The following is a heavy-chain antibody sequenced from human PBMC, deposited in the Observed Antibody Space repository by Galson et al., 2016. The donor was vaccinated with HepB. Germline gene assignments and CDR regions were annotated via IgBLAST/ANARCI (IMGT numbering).Heavy chain of an antibody. D-gene: IGHD2-8*01. V-gene: IGHV4-39*07. Sequence: SETLSLTCTVSGGSIRSSSHYWGWVRQSPGKGLEWIGSIYYAGRTYYNPSLKSRVTVSLDTYQNQFSLNVASVTAADTAVYYCARYGYCTNGVCYKGWDYWGQGSPVTVSS. CDR1: GGSIRSSSHY. CDR3: ARYGYCTNGVCYKGWDY. CDR2: IYYAGRT. J-gene: IGHJ4*02.